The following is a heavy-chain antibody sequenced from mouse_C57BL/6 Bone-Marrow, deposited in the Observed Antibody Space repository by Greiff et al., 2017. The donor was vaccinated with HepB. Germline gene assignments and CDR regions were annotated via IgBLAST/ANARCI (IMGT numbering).Heavy chain of an antibody. CDR2: IDPSDSYT. D-gene: IGHD2-4*01. CDR3: ARRSMITTRYFDV. Sequence: QVQLKQPGAELVMPGASVKLSCKASGYTFTSYWMHWVKQRPGQGLEWIGEIDPSDSYTNYNQKFKGKSTLTVDKSSSTAYMQLSSLTSEDSAVYYCARRSMITTRYFDVWGTETTVTVSS. J-gene: IGHJ1*03. CDR1: GYTFTSYW. V-gene: IGHV1-69*01.